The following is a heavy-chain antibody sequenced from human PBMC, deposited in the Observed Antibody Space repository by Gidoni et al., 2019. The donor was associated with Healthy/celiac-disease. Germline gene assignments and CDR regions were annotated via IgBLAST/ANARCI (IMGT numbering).Heavy chain of an antibody. V-gene: IGHV3-30*18. Sequence: QVQLVESGGGVVQPGRSLRLSCAAAGFPFSSYGMHWVRQGPGKGLEWVAVISYDGSNKYYADSVKGRFTISRDNSKNTLYLQMNSLRAEDTAVYYCANGRPYYYDSSGYDYYFDYWGQGTLVTVSS. CDR2: ISYDGSNK. D-gene: IGHD3-22*01. CDR1: GFPFSSYG. CDR3: ANGRPYYYDSSGYDYYFDY. J-gene: IGHJ4*02.